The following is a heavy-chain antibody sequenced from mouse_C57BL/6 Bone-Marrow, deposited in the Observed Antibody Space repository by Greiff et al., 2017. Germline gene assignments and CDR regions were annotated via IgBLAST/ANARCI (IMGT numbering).Heavy chain of an antibody. V-gene: IGHV5-4*01. D-gene: IGHD1-1*01. CDR2: ISDGGSYT. J-gene: IGHJ4*01. Sequence: EVQGVESGGGLVKPGGSLKLSCAASGFTFSSYAMSWVRQTPEKRLEWVATISDGGSYTYYPDNVKGRFTISRDNAKNNLYLQMSHLKSEDTAMYYCAREGITTVVATDAMDYWGQGTSVTVSS. CDR1: GFTFSSYA. CDR3: AREGITTVVATDAMDY.